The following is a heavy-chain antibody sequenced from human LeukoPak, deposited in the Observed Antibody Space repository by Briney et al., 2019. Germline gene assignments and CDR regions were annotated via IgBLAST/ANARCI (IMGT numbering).Heavy chain of an antibody. V-gene: IGHV5-51*01. CDR2: INPGDSDT. D-gene: IGHD5-12*01. CDR3: ARSKRYSGYNFDY. Sequence: KRGESLKISCKGSGYSFTSYWIGWVRQMPGKGLEWMGIINPGDSDTRYSPSFQGQVTISVDKSISTAYLQWSSLKASDTAMYFCARSKRYSGYNFDYWGQGTLVTVSS. CDR1: GYSFTSYW. J-gene: IGHJ4*02.